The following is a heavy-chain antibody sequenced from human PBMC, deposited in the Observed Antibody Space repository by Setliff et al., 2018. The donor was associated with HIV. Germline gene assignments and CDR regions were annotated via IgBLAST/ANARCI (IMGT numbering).Heavy chain of an antibody. CDR3: ARVSSVIELQGGDYFDS. D-gene: IGHD1-7*01. V-gene: IGHV4-39*07. CDR2: IYFSGSV. CDR1: GDSISSSRSF. Sequence: PSETLSLTCTVSGDSISSSRSFWGWIRQSPGKGLEWIGSIYFSGSVFYNPSLNSRVIISIDTSRNQFSLKLSSVTGAGTAVYYCARVSSVIELQGGDYFDSWGQGLLVTV. J-gene: IGHJ4*02.